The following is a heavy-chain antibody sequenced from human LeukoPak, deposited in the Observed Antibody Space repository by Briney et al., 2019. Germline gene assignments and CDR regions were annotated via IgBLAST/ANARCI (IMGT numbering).Heavy chain of an antibody. Sequence: SETLSLTCTVSGGSISSSSYFWGWIRQPPGKGLEWIGNIYYSGTTYYNPSLKSRVTISVDTSKNQFSLKLSSVTAADTAVYYCARLWTRDYYFDYWGQGTRLTVSS. CDR1: GGSISSSSYF. CDR2: IYYSGTT. D-gene: IGHD3-10*01. V-gene: IGHV4-39*01. J-gene: IGHJ4*02. CDR3: ARLWTRDYYFDY.